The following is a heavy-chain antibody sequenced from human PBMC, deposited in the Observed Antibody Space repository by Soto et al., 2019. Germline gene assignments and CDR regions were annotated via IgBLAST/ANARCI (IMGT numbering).Heavy chain of an antibody. D-gene: IGHD5-18*01. CDR1: GGTFSSYA. CDR2: IIPIFGTA. V-gene: IGHV1-69*01. J-gene: IGHJ4*02. Sequence: QVQLVQSGAEVKKPGSSVKVSCKASGGTFSSYAISWVRQAPGQGLEWMGGIIPIFGTANYAQKFQGRVTITADESTSTAYMELSSLRSEDTAVYYWSRVSRVYSYGANMYYFDYWGQGTLVTVSS. CDR3: SRVSRVYSYGANMYYFDY.